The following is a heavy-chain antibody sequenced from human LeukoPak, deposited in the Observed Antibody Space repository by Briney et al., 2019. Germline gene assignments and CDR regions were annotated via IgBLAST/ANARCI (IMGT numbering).Heavy chain of an antibody. V-gene: IGHV1-69*05. J-gene: IGHJ1*01. CDR2: IIPIFGTA. Sequence: ASVKVSCKASGGTFSSYAISWVRQAPGPGLEWMGRIIPIFGTANYAQKFHGRVTITTDESTSTAYMELSSLRSEDTAVYYCARGHTYYDFWSGLVAEYFQHWGQGTLVTVSS. CDR1: GGTFSSYA. CDR3: ARGHTYYDFWSGLVAEYFQH. D-gene: IGHD3-3*01.